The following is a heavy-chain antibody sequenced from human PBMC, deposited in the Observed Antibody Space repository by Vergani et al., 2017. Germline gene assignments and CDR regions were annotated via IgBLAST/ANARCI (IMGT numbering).Heavy chain of an antibody. D-gene: IGHD3-3*01. Sequence: QVQLQESGPGLVKPSQTLSLTCTVSGGSISSGSYYWSWIRQPAGKGLEWIGRIYTSGSTNYNPSLKSRVTISVDTPKNQFSLKRSSVTAADTAVYYCARGYDFWSGYPFVYWGQGTLVTVSS. V-gene: IGHV4-61*02. CDR2: IYTSGST. J-gene: IGHJ4*02. CDR1: GGSISSGSYY. CDR3: ARGYDFWSGYPFVY.